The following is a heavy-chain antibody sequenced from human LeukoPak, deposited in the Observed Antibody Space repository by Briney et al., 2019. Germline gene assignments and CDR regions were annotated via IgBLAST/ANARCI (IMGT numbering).Heavy chain of an antibody. J-gene: IGHJ4*02. D-gene: IGHD2-15*01. V-gene: IGHV1-46*01. CDR3: ARDPPGCSGGSCYPSYYFDY. CDR2: INPSGGST. CDR1: GYTFTSYY. Sequence: ASVKVSCKASGYTFTSYYMHWVRQAPGQGLEWMGIINPSGGSTSYAQKFQGRVTMTRDTSTSTVYMELSSLRSEDTAVYYCARDPPGCSGGSCYPSYYFDYWGQGTRVTVSS.